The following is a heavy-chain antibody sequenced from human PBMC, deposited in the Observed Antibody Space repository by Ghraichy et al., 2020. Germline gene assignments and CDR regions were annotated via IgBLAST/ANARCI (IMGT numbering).Heavy chain of an antibody. V-gene: IGHV4-59*08. CDR1: GGSISSYY. J-gene: IGHJ4*02. CDR2: IYYSGST. Sequence: SQTLSLTCTVSGGSISSYYWSWIRQPPGKGLEWIGYIYYSGSTNYNPSLKSRVTISVDTSKNQFSLKLSSVTAADTAVYYCARHGSSGWSDYWGQGTLVTVSS. CDR3: ARHGSSGWSDY. D-gene: IGHD6-19*01.